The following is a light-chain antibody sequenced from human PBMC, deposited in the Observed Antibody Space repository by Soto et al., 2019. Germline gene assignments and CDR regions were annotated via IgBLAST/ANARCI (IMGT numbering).Light chain of an antibody. V-gene: IGLV2-11*01. CDR1: SSDVGGYNY. CDR3: QAYDYSLTASV. CDR2: GNR. Sequence: QSALTQPRSVSGSPGQSVTISCTGTSSDVGGYNYVSWYQQLPGAAPKLVIFGNRNRPSGVPERFSGSKSGTSASLAITGLQAEDEADYYCQAYDYSLTASVFGGGTQLTVL. J-gene: IGLJ7*01.